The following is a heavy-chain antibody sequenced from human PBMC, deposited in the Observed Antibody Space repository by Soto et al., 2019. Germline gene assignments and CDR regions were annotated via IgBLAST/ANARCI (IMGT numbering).Heavy chain of an antibody. CDR2: INPNSGGT. V-gene: IGHV1-2*04. J-gene: IGHJ3*02. Sequence: ASVKVSCKASGYTFTGYYMHWVRQAPGQGLEWMGWINPNSGGTNYAQKFQGWVTMTRDTSISTAYMELSRLRSDDTAVYYCARDLKSGVRGVISDAFDIWGQGTMVTVSS. CDR1: GYTFTGYY. CDR3: ARDLKSGVRGVISDAFDI. D-gene: IGHD3-10*01.